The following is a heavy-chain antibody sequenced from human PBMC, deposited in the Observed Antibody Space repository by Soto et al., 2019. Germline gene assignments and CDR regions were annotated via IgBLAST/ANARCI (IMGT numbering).Heavy chain of an antibody. CDR2: ISWNSGSI. Sequence: EVQLVESGGGLVQPGRSLRLSCAASGFTFDDYAMHWVRQAPGKGLEWVSGISWNSGSIGYADSVRGRFTISRDNAKNSLYLQLNSLRAVDTALYYCAKDIEEYSSGWAGFDYWGHGTLVTVSS. CDR3: AKDIEEYSSGWAGFDY. D-gene: IGHD6-19*01. V-gene: IGHV3-9*01. J-gene: IGHJ4*01. CDR1: GFTFDDYA.